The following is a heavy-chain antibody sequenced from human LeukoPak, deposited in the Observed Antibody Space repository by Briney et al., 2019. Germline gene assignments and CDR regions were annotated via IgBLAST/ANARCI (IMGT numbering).Heavy chain of an antibody. Sequence: PGRSLRLSCAASGFTFSSYAMHWVRQAPGKGLEWVAVISYDGSNKYYADSVKGRFTISRDNSKNTLYLQMNSLRAEDTAVYYCARVYDFWSGHTSYYFDYWGQGTLVTVSS. D-gene: IGHD3-3*01. J-gene: IGHJ4*02. CDR3: ARVYDFWSGHTSYYFDY. CDR2: ISYDGSNK. CDR1: GFTFSSYA. V-gene: IGHV3-30-3*01.